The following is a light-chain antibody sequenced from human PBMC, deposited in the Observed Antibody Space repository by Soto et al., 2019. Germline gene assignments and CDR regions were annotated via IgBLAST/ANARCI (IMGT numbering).Light chain of an antibody. J-gene: IGKJ5*01. CDR3: EPYYNHLTT. CDR1: QDISKY. CDR2: DAS. V-gene: IGKV1-33*01. Sequence: DLQMTQSPSSLSASVGDRVTITCQASQDISKYLNWYQQKPGKAPKLLIYDASNLETGVPSRFSGSGSGTDFTFTISSLLPEDIATDYREPYYNHLTTSGRGTRLVIK.